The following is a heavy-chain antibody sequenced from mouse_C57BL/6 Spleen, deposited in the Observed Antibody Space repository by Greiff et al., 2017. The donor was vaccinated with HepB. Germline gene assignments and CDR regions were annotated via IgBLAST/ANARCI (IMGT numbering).Heavy chain of an antibody. CDR1: GFTFSDFY. CDR2: SRNKANDYTT. CDR3: ARDAYGSSYVDY. D-gene: IGHD1-1*01. V-gene: IGHV7-1*01. J-gene: IGHJ2*01. Sequence: EVKLVESGGGLVQSGRSLRLSCATSGFTFSDFYMEWVRQAPGKGLEWIAASRNKANDYTTEYSASVKGRFIVSRDTSQSILYLQMNALRAEDTAIYYCARDAYGSSYVDYWGQGTTLTVSS.